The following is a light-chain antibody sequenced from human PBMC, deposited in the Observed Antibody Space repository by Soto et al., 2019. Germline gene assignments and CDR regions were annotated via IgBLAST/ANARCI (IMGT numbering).Light chain of an antibody. V-gene: IGLV2-14*01. CDR3: GSYTISSLYV. CDR1: SSDIGGHNF. J-gene: IGLJ1*01. CDR2: EVS. Sequence: QSALTQPASVSGSDGQSITISCTGTSSDIGGHNFVSWYQQRPGTVPKLMLYEVSNRPSGVSNRFSGSKSGNTASLTISGLQADDEADYYCGSYTISSLYVFGTGTKLTV.